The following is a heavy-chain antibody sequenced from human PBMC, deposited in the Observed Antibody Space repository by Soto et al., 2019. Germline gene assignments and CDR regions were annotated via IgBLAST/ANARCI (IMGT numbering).Heavy chain of an antibody. V-gene: IGHV3-15*01. D-gene: IGHD4-17*01. J-gene: IGHJ6*03. CDR3: TTDQSTDYGGYYFYYMDV. Sequence: GGSLRLSCAASGFTFSNAWMSWVRQAPGKGLEWVGRIKSKTDGGTTDYAAPVKGRFTIARDDSKNTLYLQMISLKTEDTAVYDCTTDQSTDYGGYYFYYMDVWGKGTTVTVSS. CDR2: IKSKTDGGTT. CDR1: GFTFSNAW.